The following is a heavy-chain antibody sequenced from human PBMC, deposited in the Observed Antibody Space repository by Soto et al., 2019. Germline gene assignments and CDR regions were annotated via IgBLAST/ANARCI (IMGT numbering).Heavy chain of an antibody. CDR2: IIPIFGTA. CDR1: GGTFSSYA. CDR3: ARGIHDYSNYVLCY. V-gene: IGHV1-69*13. Sequence: ASVKVSCKASGGTFSSYAISWVRQAPGQGLEWMGGIIPIFGTANHAQKFQGRVTITADESTSTAYMELSSLRSEDTAVYYCARGIHDYSNYVLCYWGQGTLDTVPS. J-gene: IGHJ4*02. D-gene: IGHD4-4*01.